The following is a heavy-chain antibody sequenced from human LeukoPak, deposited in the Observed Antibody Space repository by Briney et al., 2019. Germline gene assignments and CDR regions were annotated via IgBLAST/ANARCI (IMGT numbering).Heavy chain of an antibody. J-gene: IGHJ4*02. D-gene: IGHD4/OR15-4a*01. V-gene: IGHV3-73*01. CDR3: TRPANSIRGDY. CDR2: IRSKANSYAT. Sequence: GGSLRLSCAASGFTFSGSAMHWVRQASGKGLEWVGRIRSKANSYATAYAASVKGRFTISRDDSKNTAYLQMNSLKTEDTAVYYCTRPANSIRGDYWGQGTLVTVSS. CDR1: GFTFSGSA.